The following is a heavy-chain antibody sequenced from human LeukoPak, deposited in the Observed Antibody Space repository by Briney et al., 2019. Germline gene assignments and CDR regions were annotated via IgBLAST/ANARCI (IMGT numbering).Heavy chain of an antibody. CDR1: GFTVSSSY. Sequence: PGGSLRLSCAASGFTVSSSYMSWVRQAPGKGLEWVSVIYSGGSTYYADSVKGRFTISRDNSKNTLSLQMNSLRAEDTAVYYCARLRPGTYYYGMDVWGQGTTVTVSS. V-gene: IGHV3-66*01. J-gene: IGHJ6*02. CDR2: IYSGGST. CDR3: ARLRPGTYYYGMDV.